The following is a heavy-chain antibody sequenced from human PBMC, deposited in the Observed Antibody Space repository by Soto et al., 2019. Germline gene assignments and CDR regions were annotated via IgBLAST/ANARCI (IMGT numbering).Heavy chain of an antibody. J-gene: IGHJ4*02. CDR2: ISSSTGYT. CDR1: GFSFSGYY. Sequence: GGSLRLSCAASGFSFSGYYMSWIRQAPGKGLEWVSYISSSTGYTNYADSVKGRFTISRDNAKNSLYLQMNSLRAEDTALYYCARLIHSSSCYDYWGQGALVTV. V-gene: IGHV3-11*03. CDR3: ARLIHSSSCYDY. D-gene: IGHD6-13*01.